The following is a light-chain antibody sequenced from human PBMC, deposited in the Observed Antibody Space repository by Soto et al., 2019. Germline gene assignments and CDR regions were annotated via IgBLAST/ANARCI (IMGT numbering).Light chain of an antibody. V-gene: IGKV3D-15*01. CDR1: QYINTR. Sequence: EIVLTQSPATLSSFPGDRVTLSCRASQYINTRLAWYQHRPGQSPRLLIYQTSLRAAGIPARFSGSGSGTEFTLTISRLQSEDFAVYYCQQYDDWPTTFGQGTKVDIK. J-gene: IGKJ1*01. CDR2: QTS. CDR3: QQYDDWPTT.